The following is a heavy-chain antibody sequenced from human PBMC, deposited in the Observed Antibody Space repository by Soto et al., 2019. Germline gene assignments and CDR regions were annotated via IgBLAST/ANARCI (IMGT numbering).Heavy chain of an antibody. CDR2: IRAYNGNT. V-gene: IGHV1-18*01. J-gene: IGHJ6*02. CDR3: ASSWFGESPRDYYYYGMDV. D-gene: IGHD3-10*01. Sequence: QVQLVQSGAEVKKPGASVKVSCKASGYTFTSYGISWVRQAPGQGLEWMGWIRAYNGNTNYAQNLQGRVTMTTDTSTNTAYMELRSLRSDDTAVYYCASSWFGESPRDYYYYGMDVWGQGTTVTVSS. CDR1: GYTFTSYG.